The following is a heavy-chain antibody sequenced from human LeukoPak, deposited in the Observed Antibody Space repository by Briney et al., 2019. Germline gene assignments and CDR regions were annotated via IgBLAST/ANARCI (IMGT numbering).Heavy chain of an antibody. J-gene: IGHJ4*02. Sequence: GGSLRLSCAASGFTVSSNYMSWVRQAPGQGLEWVSVIYSGGSTYYADSVKGRFTISRDNSKSTLYLQMNSLRAEDTAVYYCARGLKGYGSGSYYIGHSLDYWGQGTLVNVSS. CDR1: GFTVSSNY. V-gene: IGHV3-66*01. CDR2: IYSGGST. D-gene: IGHD3-10*01. CDR3: ARGLKGYGSGSYYIGHSLDY.